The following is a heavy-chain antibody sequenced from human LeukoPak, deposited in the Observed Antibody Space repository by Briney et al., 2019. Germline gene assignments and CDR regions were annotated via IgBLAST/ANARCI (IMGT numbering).Heavy chain of an antibody. CDR1: GFSLSSYW. CDR3: ARAWEYCSGGSCYGY. Sequence: GGSLRLSCAASGFSLSSYWIHWVRQAPGKGLVWVSHTNSDGSSTSYADSVKGRFTISRDNAKNTLYLQMNSLRVEDTAVYYCARAWEYCSGGSCYGYWGQGTLVTVSS. CDR2: TNSDGSST. D-gene: IGHD2-15*01. J-gene: IGHJ4*02. V-gene: IGHV3-74*01.